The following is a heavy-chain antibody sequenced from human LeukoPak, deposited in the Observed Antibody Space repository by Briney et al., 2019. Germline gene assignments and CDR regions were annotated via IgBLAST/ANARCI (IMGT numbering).Heavy chain of an antibody. Sequence: GGSLRLSCAASGFTFSSYAMSWVRQAPGKGLERVSAISGSGGSTYYADSVKGRFTISRDNSKNTLYLQMNSLRAEDTAVYYCAKDLGDCSGGSCYPSRHWGQGTLVTVSS. D-gene: IGHD2-15*01. CDR1: GFTFSSYA. CDR2: ISGSGGST. CDR3: AKDLGDCSGGSCYPSRH. J-gene: IGHJ1*01. V-gene: IGHV3-23*01.